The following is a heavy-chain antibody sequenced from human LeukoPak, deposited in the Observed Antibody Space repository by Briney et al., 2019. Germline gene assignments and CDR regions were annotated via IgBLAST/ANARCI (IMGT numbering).Heavy chain of an antibody. J-gene: IGHJ4*02. CDR1: GFTFNNYA. V-gene: IGHV3-33*06. CDR2: IWYDGSYK. Sequence: GGSLRLSCAASGFTFNNYAMSWVRQAPGKGLDWVAVIWYDGSYKYYADSVKGRFTISRENPKNTLYLQMNSLRAEDTGIYYCAKVVQYTASTGTGLDYWGQGTLVTVSS. CDR3: AKVVQYTASTGTGLDY. D-gene: IGHD6-13*01.